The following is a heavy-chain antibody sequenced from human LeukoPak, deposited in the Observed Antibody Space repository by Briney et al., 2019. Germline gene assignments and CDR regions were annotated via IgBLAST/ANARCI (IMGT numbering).Heavy chain of an antibody. CDR1: GYSFPNYW. CDR3: ASRLRERFDS. V-gene: IGHV5-51*01. CDR2: LYPGDSDT. Sequence: PGESLKISCKGSGYSFPNYWIGWVRQMPGKGLEWLGILYPGDSDTRYSPSFQGQVTISADKSISTAYLQWSSLKASDTAIYYCASRLRERFDSWGQGTLVTVSS. J-gene: IGHJ4*02. D-gene: IGHD5-12*01.